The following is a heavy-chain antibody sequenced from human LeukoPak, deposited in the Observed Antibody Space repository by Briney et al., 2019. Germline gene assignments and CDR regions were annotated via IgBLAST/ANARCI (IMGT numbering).Heavy chain of an antibody. Sequence: ASMKVSCKASGYTFTSYGISWVRQAPGQGLEWMGWISAYNGNTNYAQKLQGRVTMTTDTSTSTAYMELRSLRSDDTAVYYCARMGFGYYDSSGYYPIHDAFDIWGQGTMVTVSS. CDR3: ARMGFGYYDSSGYYPIHDAFDI. CDR1: GYTFTSYG. D-gene: IGHD3-22*01. J-gene: IGHJ3*02. CDR2: ISAYNGNT. V-gene: IGHV1-18*01.